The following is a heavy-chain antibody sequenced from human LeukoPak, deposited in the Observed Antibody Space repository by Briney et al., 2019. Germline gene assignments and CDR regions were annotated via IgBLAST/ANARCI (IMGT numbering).Heavy chain of an antibody. CDR3: ARQSSSMIVVVMGAFDI. CDR1: GGSISSSSYY. Sequence: SETLSLTCTVSGGSISSSSYYWGWIRQPPGKGLEWIGSIYYSGSTYYNPSLKSRVTISVDTSKDPFSLKLSSVTAADTALYYCARQSSSMIVVVMGAFDIWGQGTMVTVSS. D-gene: IGHD3-22*01. J-gene: IGHJ3*02. V-gene: IGHV4-39*01. CDR2: IYYSGST.